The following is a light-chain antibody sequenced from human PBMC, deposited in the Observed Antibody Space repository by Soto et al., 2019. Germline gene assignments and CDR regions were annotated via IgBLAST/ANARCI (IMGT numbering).Light chain of an antibody. CDR1: QSITNNY. J-gene: IGKJ1*01. V-gene: IGKV3-20*01. Sequence: EIVLTQSPDTLSLSPGERATLSCRASQSITNNYLAWYQQKPGQAPRLLIYGASSWATGIPDRFSGSGSGTDFNLTINGLEPEDFAVYYCQQYGNSPRTFGQGTRVEIK. CDR3: QQYGNSPRT. CDR2: GAS.